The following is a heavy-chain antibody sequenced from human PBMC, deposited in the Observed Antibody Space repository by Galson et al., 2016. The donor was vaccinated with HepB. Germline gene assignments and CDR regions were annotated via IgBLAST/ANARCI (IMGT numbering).Heavy chain of an antibody. V-gene: IGHV1-8*01. J-gene: IGHJ5*02. CDR2: INPDSGDT. CDR1: GYTFTSYD. CDR3: TRGWDP. Sequence: SVKVSCKASGYTFTSYDINWVRQASGQGLEWMGWINPDSGDTGYAQKFQGRVTMTTDTPINTAYMELSSLRSQDTALYYCTRGWDPWGQGTLVIVSS.